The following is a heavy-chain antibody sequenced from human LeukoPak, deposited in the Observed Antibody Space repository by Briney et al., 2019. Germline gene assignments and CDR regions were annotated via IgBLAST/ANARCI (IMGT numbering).Heavy chain of an antibody. CDR1: GFTFSSYG. D-gene: IGHD6-6*01. Sequence: GGSLRLSCAASGFTFSSYGMRWVRQAPGKGLEWVSSISDDGRSTYYADSVKGRFTISKDNSKNTMYLQMNNLRVEDTAIYYCAKRVPYTSSSVYYDYWGQGTLVTVSS. CDR3: AKRVPYTSSSVYYDY. V-gene: IGHV3-23*01. J-gene: IGHJ4*02. CDR2: ISDDGRST.